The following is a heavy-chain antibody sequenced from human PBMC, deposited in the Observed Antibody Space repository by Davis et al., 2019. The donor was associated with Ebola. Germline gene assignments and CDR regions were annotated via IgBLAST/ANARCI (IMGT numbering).Heavy chain of an antibody. CDR2: FNTNTGNP. V-gene: IGHV7-4-1*02. CDR3: ARDRHYYGMDV. Sequence: ASVTVSCQASVYTFTTYPMNWVRQAPGHGLAWMGWFNTNTGNPTYAQGFTGRFVFSLDTSVSTAYLQISSLKADDTAVYYCARDRHYYGMDVWGQGTTVTVSS. CDR1: VYTFTTYP. J-gene: IGHJ6*02.